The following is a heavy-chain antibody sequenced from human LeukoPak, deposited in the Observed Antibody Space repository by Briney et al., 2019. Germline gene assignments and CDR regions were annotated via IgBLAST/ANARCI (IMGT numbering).Heavy chain of an antibody. J-gene: IGHJ4*02. V-gene: IGHV1-2*02. CDR2: INPNSGGT. CDR3: ATPARGYSGYDFGS. Sequence: GASVRASFTASVYTFTPYYMHWGRQAPGQGREWMGWINPNSGGTNDAQKIQGRVTITRETSIRAAYMGLSRLRSDDTAVYYCATPARGYSGYDFGSWGQGTLVTVSS. CDR1: VYTFTPYY. D-gene: IGHD5-12*01.